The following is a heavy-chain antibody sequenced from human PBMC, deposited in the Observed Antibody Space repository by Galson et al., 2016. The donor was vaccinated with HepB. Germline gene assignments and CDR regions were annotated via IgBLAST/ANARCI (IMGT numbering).Heavy chain of an antibody. D-gene: IGHD5-24*01. Sequence: SETLSLTCGVYGGSFTGYYCTWFRQPPGMGLEWIGEIHPSGSTSYNPSLGSRVPISLDTSKNQFSMKVDSVNAADTAVYFCSRCLDAYKAENYWGQGTLGT. V-gene: IGHV4-34*01. CDR1: GGSFTGYY. CDR3: SRCLDAYKAENY. CDR2: IHPSGST. J-gene: IGHJ4*02.